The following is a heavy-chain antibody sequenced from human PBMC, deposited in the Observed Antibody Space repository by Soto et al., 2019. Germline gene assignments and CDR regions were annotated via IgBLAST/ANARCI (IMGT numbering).Heavy chain of an antibody. CDR3: AKDYLRWAQP. Sequence: LRLSCVASGFTFSDYGMSWVRQAPGKGLEWVSAISGSGSTFYADSVKGRFTISRDNSKNTLFLQMNSLRAQDTAVYYCAKDYLRWAQPWGQGTLVTVSS. D-gene: IGHD1-26*01. J-gene: IGHJ5*02. CDR1: GFTFSDYG. CDR2: ISGSGST. V-gene: IGHV3-23*01.